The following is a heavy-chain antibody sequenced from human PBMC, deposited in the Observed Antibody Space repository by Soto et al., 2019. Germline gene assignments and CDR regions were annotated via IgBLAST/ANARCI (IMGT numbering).Heavy chain of an antibody. Sequence: GGPLRLSCAATGSTFNSYCMHWVRQAPGKGAVWGSRSSGDGGQTRYADSVEGRCTIARDNAKDRFYMGMNSARVEDAAVYCWGGGDGHRHDGATTAGRHWGQGTVVTLSS. V-gene: IGHV3-74*01. CDR2: SSGDGGQT. D-gene: IGHD1-26*01. CDR1: GSTFNSYC. CDR3: GGGDGHRHDGATTAGRH. J-gene: IGHJ4*02.